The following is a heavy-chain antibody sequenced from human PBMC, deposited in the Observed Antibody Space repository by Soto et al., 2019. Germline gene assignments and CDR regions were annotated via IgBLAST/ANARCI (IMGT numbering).Heavy chain of an antibody. V-gene: IGHV3-23*01. Sequence: PGGSLRLSCAASGGTCISYAMSWVRQAPGKGLEWVSAISGSGGSTYYADSVKGRFTISRDNSKNTLYLQMNSLRAEDTAVYYCAKANKDYDYIWGSYRPSETNWFDPWGQGTLVTAPQ. CDR2: ISGSGGST. J-gene: IGHJ5*02. CDR3: AKANKDYDYIWGSYRPSETNWFDP. D-gene: IGHD3-16*02. CDR1: GGTCISYA.